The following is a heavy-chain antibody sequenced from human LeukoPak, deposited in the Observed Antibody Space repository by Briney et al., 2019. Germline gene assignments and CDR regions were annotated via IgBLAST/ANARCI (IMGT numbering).Heavy chain of an antibody. J-gene: IGHJ6*03. D-gene: IGHD3-10*01. V-gene: IGHV4-4*02. CDR1: GGSISSSNW. CDR2: IYHSGST. CDR3: ARDIITMVRGGVYYYMDV. Sequence: PSGTLSLTCAVSGGSISSSNWWSWVRQPPGKGLEWIGEIYHSGSTNYNPSLKSRVTISVDKSKNQFSLKLSSVTAADTAVYYCARDIITMVRGGVYYYMDVWGKGTTVTISS.